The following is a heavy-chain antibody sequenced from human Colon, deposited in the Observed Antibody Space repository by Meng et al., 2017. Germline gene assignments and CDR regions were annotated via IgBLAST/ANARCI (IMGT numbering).Heavy chain of an antibody. J-gene: IGHJ4*02. CDR1: GFTFSSYW. D-gene: IGHD4-17*01. V-gene: IGHV3-74*01. CDR2: INEDGIVT. Sequence: EGQLVESGGGLVQPGGSLILSCAASGFTFSSYWMHWVRQVPGKGLVWVSRINEDGIVTNYADSVKGRFTVSRDNAKNTLYLQMNSLRVEDTAVYYCARINYAEDSWGQGTLVTVSS. CDR3: ARINYAEDS.